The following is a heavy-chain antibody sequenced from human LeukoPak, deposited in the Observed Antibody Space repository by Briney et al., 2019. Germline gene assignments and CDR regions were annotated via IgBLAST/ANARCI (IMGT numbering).Heavy chain of an antibody. D-gene: IGHD5-12*01. V-gene: IGHV3-11*01. CDR2: ISPSGTVI. Sequence: GGSLRLSCSASGFTFTDYYMSWIRQAPGKGLEWVSYISPSGTVIYYGDSVKGRFTISRDNAKKSLYLQMNSLRAEDTAVYYCAPFGGGYDWYYFDYWGQGTLVTVSS. J-gene: IGHJ4*02. CDR3: APFGGGYDWYYFDY. CDR1: GFTFTDYY.